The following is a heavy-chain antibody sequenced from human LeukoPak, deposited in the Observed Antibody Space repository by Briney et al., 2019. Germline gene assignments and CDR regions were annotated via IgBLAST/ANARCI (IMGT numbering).Heavy chain of an antibody. V-gene: IGHV3-21*01. CDR3: ARERGYSYGYSDY. CDR1: GFTFSSYN. Sequence: PGGSLRLSFAASGFTFSSYNMNWVRQAPGKGLEWVSSISSSGGYMYYGDSVKGRFTISRDNAKNSLYLQMNSLRAEDTAVYYCARERGYSYGYSDYWGQGTLVTVSS. CDR2: ISSSGGYM. D-gene: IGHD5-18*01. J-gene: IGHJ4*02.